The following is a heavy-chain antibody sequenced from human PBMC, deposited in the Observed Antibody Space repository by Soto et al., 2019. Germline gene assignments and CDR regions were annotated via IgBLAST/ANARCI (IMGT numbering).Heavy chain of an antibody. CDR2: IWHDGSNK. CDR1: GFTFSSYG. Sequence: QVQLVESGGGVVQPGRSLRLSCAASGFTFSSYGVHWVRQAPGKGLEWVAVIWHDGSNKYYADSVKGRFTISRDTSKSTVYLQMNSLRAEDTAVYYCARSWYKLSPGRWYSDLWGRGTLVTVSS. D-gene: IGHD6-13*01. J-gene: IGHJ2*01. V-gene: IGHV3-33*01. CDR3: ARSWYKLSPGRWYSDL.